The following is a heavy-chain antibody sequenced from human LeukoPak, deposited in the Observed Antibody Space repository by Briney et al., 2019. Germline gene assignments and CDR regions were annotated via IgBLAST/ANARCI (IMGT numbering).Heavy chain of an antibody. D-gene: IGHD6-19*01. J-gene: IGHJ3*02. CDR2: IYYTGST. CDR1: SGSISRYY. CDR3: GRKSVAVRDAFDI. Sequence: SETLSLTCTVSSGSISRYYWSWIRQPPGKGLDWIGYIYYTGSTYYNPSLKSRVTISVDTSKNQFSLKLNSVTAADTAVYYCGRKSVAVRDAFDIWGQGTMVTVSS. V-gene: IGHV4-59*01.